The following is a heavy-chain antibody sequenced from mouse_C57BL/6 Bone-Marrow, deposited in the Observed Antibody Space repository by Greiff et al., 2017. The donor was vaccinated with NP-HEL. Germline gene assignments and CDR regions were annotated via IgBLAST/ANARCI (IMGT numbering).Heavy chain of an antibody. Sequence: VQLQQSGPVLVKPGASVKMSCKASGYTFTDYYMNWVKQSHGKSLEWIGVINPYNGGTSYNQKFKGKATLTVDKSSSTAYMELNSLTSEDSAVYYCARGPNWDVRDYFDYWGQGTTLTVSS. CDR3: ARGPNWDVRDYFDY. V-gene: IGHV1-19*01. J-gene: IGHJ2*01. CDR2: INPYNGGT. CDR1: GYTFTDYY. D-gene: IGHD4-1*01.